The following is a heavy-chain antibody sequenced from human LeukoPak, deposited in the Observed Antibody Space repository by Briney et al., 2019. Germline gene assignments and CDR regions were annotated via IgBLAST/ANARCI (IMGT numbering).Heavy chain of an antibody. CDR2: ISSSSSYI. D-gene: IGHD3-22*01. J-gene: IGHJ4*02. Sequence: PWGSLRLSCAASGFTFSSYSMNWVRQAPGKGLEWVSSISSSSSYIYYADSVKGRFTISRDNAKNSLYLQMNSLRAEDTAVYYCASRRSGYYPGYWGQGTLVTVSS. CDR1: GFTFSSYS. CDR3: ASRRSGYYPGY. V-gene: IGHV3-21*01.